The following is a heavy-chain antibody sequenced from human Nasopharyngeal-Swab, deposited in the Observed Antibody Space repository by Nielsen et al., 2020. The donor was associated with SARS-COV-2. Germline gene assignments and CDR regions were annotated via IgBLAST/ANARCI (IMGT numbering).Heavy chain of an antibody. CDR2: ISAYNGNT. Sequence: ASVKVSCKASGYTFTSYAMHWVRQAPGQRLEWMGWISAYNGNTNYTQKFQGRVTMTTDTFTSTAYMELRNLTSDDTAVYYCARDRQCGYWGQGTLVTVSS. J-gene: IGHJ4*02. CDR3: ARDRQCGY. V-gene: IGHV1-3*01. CDR1: GYTFTSYA. D-gene: IGHD6-19*01.